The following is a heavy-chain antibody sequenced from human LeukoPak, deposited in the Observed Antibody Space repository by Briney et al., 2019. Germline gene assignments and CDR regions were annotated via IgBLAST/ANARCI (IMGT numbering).Heavy chain of an antibody. V-gene: IGHV4-34*01. CDR2: INHSGST. CDR3: ARDRAGYSYGLGLDY. J-gene: IGHJ4*02. CDR1: GGSFSGYY. Sequence: PSETLSLTCAVYGGSFSGYYWSWIRQPPGKGLEWIGEINHSGSTNYNPSLKSRVTISVDTSKNQFSLKLSSVTAADTAVYYCARDRAGYSYGLGLDYWGQGTLVTVSS. D-gene: IGHD5-18*01.